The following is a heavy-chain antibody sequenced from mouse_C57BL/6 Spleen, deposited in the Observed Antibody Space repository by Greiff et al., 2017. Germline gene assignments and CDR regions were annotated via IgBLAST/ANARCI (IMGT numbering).Heavy chain of an antibody. D-gene: IGHD2-5*01. CDR3: ARVSNYGGFAN. Sequence: EVQRVESEGGLVQPGSSMKLSCTASGFTFSDYYMALVRQVPEKGLEWVANINYDGSSTYYLDSLKSRFIISRDNAKNILYLQMSSLKSEDTATYYCARVSNYGGFANWGQGTLVTISA. V-gene: IGHV5-16*01. CDR1: GFTFSDYY. J-gene: IGHJ3*01. CDR2: INYDGSST.